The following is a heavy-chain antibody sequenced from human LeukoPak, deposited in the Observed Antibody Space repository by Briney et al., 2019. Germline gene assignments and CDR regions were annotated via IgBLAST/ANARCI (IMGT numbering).Heavy chain of an antibody. J-gene: IGHJ5*02. CDR3: AREALAGTTRNWFDP. CDR1: GGSISSGGYY. Sequence: SETLSLTCTVSGGSISSGGYYWSWIRQHPGKGLEWIGYIYYSGSTYYNPSLKSRVTISVDTSKNQFSLKLSSVTAADTAVYYCAREALAGTTRNWFDPWGQGTLVTVSS. D-gene: IGHD6-19*01. V-gene: IGHV4-31*03. CDR2: IYYSGST.